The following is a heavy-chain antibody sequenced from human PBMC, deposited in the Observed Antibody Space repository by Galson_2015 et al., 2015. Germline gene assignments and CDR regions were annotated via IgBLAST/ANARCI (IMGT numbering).Heavy chain of an antibody. J-gene: IGHJ4*02. Sequence: SLRLSCAASGFTFSSYSMNWVRQAPGKGLEWVSSISSSSYIYYADSVKGRFTISRDNAKNSLYLQMNSLRAEDTAVYYCARGDGDLQLGYWGQGTLVTVSS. D-gene: IGHD1-1*01. V-gene: IGHV3-21*01. CDR1: GFTFSSYS. CDR3: ARGDGDLQLGY. CDR2: ISSSSYI.